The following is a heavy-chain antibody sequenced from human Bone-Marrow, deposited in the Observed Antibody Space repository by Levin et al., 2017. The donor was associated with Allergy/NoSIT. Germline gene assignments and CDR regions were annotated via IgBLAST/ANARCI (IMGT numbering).Heavy chain of an antibody. J-gene: IGHJ6*03. CDR3: ARDALRYLDADRDSYFYMDV. V-gene: IGHV3-33*01. CDR1: GFTFRNYG. Sequence: GESLKISCTSSGFTFRNYGMHWVRQAPGKGLEWVATIWHDGRKNHYRDSVKGRFTISRDNSKKLLFLQMNSLRVADTAVYYCARDALRYLDADRDSYFYMDVWGKGTTVSVSS. CDR2: IWHDGRKN. D-gene: IGHD3-9*01.